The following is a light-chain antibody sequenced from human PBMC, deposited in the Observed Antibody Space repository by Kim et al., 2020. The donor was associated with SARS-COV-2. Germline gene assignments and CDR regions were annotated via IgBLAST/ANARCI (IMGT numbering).Light chain of an antibody. Sequence: PTHASTITCSDVNMGDTSSCRYQQRPGQSLLLVIYQDCPPPSGSPVRFSGSDSGNTATLTISGTQAMDEADYYGQARNSSTGVFGGGTQLTVL. J-gene: IGLJ2*01. V-gene: IGLV3-1*01. CDR1: NMGDTS. CDR3: QARNSSTGV. CDR2: QDC.